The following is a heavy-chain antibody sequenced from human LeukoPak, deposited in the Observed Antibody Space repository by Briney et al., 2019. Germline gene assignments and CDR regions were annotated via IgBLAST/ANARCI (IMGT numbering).Heavy chain of an antibody. Sequence: GASVKVSCKASGYTFTSYDINWVRQATGQGLEWMGWMNPNSGNTGYAQKFQGRVTMTEDTSTDTAYMELSSLRSEDTAVYYCAVQTGYYYYGMDVWGQGTTVTVSS. V-gene: IGHV1-8*01. CDR2: MNPNSGNT. D-gene: IGHD3-10*01. CDR3: AVQTGYYYYGMDV. J-gene: IGHJ6*02. CDR1: GYTFTSYD.